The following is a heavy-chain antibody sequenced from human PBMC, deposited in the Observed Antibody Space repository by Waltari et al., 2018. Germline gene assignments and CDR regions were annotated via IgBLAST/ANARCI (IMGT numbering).Heavy chain of an antibody. V-gene: IGHV5-51*01. CDR3: ARLTCSGGSCYSVLAGYFDY. D-gene: IGHD2-15*01. CDR1: GYSFANYW. CDR2: IYPDNSDT. Sequence: EVQLVQSGAEVKKPGESLMISCKASGYSFANYWIAWVRQMPGKGLEWMGIIYPDNSDTRYSPSFEGQVTISADRSSSTASLHWSSLKASDTAIYFCARLTCSGGSCYSVLAGYFDYWGQGTLVTVSP. J-gene: IGHJ4*02.